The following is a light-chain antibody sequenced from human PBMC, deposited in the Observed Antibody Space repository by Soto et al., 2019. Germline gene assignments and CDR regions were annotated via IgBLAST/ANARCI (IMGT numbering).Light chain of an antibody. V-gene: IGLV1-47*01. CDR3: AVWDDGLNVHVV. J-gene: IGLJ2*01. CDR2: RTD. CDR1: SSNIGRNY. Sequence: QPVLTQPPSVSGTPGQRVTISCSGSSSNIGRNYVYWYQQVPGTAPKVLIFRTDQRPSGVPDRFSGSKSGTTASLAISGLRSEDEADYYCAVWDDGLNVHVVFGGGTQLTVL.